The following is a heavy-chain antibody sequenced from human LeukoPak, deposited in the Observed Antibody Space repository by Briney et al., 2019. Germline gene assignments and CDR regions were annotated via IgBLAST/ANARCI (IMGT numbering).Heavy chain of an antibody. J-gene: IGHJ3*02. CDR3: AKEKELRSAFDI. D-gene: IGHD1-26*01. V-gene: IGHV3-23*01. Sequence: TGGSLRLSCAASGFTFSSYAMSWVRQAPGKGLEGVLAISGSGGSTYYADSVKGRFTISRDNSKNTLYLQMNSLRAEDTAVYYCAKEKELRSAFDIWGQGTMVTVSS. CDR1: GFTFSSYA. CDR2: ISGSGGST.